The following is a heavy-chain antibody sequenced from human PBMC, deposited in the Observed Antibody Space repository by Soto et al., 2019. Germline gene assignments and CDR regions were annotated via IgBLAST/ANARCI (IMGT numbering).Heavy chain of an antibody. CDR1: GGTFTSYT. V-gene: IGHV1-69*02. Sequence: QVQLVQSGAEVKMPGSSVKVSCTASGGTFTSYTFSWVRQVPGQGLEWMGRIIPILRMADFALKFQGRVTINTDKSTSTVYMTLSSLSSGKTAVYYCATSYGSGSAHVDYWGQGTLVTVS. CDR2: IIPILRMA. CDR3: ATSYGSGSAHVDY. J-gene: IGHJ4*02. D-gene: IGHD3-10*01.